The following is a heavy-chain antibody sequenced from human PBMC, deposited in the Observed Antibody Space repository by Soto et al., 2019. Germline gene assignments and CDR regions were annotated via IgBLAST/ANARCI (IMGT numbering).Heavy chain of an antibody. Sequence: GGSLRLSCAASGFTFSSYAMSWVRQAPGKGLEWVSAISGSGGSTYYADSVKGRFTISRDNSKNTLYLQMNSLRAEDTAVYYCAKQRISYSSSWPPDFDYWGQGTLVTVSS. CDR2: ISGSGGST. D-gene: IGHD6-13*01. V-gene: IGHV3-23*01. CDR3: AKQRISYSSSWPPDFDY. CDR1: GFTFSSYA. J-gene: IGHJ4*02.